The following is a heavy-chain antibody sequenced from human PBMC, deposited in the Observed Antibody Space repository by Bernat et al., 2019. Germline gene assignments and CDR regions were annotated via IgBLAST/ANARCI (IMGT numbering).Heavy chain of an antibody. CDR3: ARASGYDAPHYDY. D-gene: IGHD5-12*01. Sequence: EVQLVESGGGLVKPGGSLRLSCAASGFTFSSYSMNWVRRAPGKGLEWVSSISSSSSYIYYADSVKGRFTISRDNAKNSLYLQMNSLRAEDTAVYYCARASGYDAPHYDYWGQGTLVTVSS. CDR1: GFTFSSYS. J-gene: IGHJ4*02. V-gene: IGHV3-21*01. CDR2: ISSSSSYI.